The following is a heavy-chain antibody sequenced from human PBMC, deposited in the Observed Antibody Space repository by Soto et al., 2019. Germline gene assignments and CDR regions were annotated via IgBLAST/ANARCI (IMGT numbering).Heavy chain of an antibody. J-gene: IGHJ6*02. CDR2: INHSGST. CDR3: ASIALLPYYYYYGMDV. CDR1: GGSFSGYY. Sequence: SETLSLTCAVYGGSFSGYYWSWIRQPPGKGLEWIGEINHSGSTNYNPSLKSRVTISVDTSKNQFSLKLSSVTAADTAVYYCASIALLPYYYYYGMDVLGQGTTVTVSS. D-gene: IGHD3-10*01. V-gene: IGHV4-34*01.